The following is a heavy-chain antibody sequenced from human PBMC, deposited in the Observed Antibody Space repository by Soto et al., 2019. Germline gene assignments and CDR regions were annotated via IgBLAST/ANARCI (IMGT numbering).Heavy chain of an antibody. D-gene: IGHD3-16*02. Sequence: AVKGYCKASGYPFPSPGISWLRQAPGQGLEWMGGIIPIFGTANYAQKFQGRVTITADESTSTAYMELSSLRSEDTAVYYCARAPPGYDYVWGSYRYEGPFDYWGQGTLVTVS. CDR2: IIPIFGTA. CDR3: ARAPPGYDYVWGSYRYEGPFDY. J-gene: IGHJ4*02. CDR1: GYPFPSPG. V-gene: IGHV1-69*13.